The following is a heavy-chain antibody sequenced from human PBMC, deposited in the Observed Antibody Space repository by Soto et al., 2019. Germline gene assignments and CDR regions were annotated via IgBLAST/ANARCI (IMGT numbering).Heavy chain of an antibody. CDR2: IIPILDIT. V-gene: IGHV1-69*02. CDR3: ARPTSTVTTSGYYFDY. Sequence: QVQLVQSGAQVKKPGSSVKVSCKASGGTFSSNPISWVRQAPRQGLEWMGRIIPILDITDYAQRFQGRVTITADKSTSTAYTELSSLSSDDTAVYYCARPTSTVTTSGYYFDYWGQGTLVTVSS. CDR1: GGTFSSNP. J-gene: IGHJ4*02. D-gene: IGHD1-7*01.